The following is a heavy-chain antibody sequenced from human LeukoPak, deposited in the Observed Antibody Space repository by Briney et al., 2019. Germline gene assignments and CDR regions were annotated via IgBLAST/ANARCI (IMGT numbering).Heavy chain of an antibody. V-gene: IGHV3-30*18. Sequence: PGRSLRLSCAASGFTFSSYGMHWVRQAPGKGLEWVAVISYDGSNKYYADSVKGRFTISRDNSKNTLYLQMNSLRAEDTAVYYCAKDLMPYYDILTGYPPGGFDPWGQGTLVTVSS. J-gene: IGHJ5*02. CDR2: ISYDGSNK. CDR3: AKDLMPYYDILTGYPPGGFDP. D-gene: IGHD3-9*01. CDR1: GFTFSSYG.